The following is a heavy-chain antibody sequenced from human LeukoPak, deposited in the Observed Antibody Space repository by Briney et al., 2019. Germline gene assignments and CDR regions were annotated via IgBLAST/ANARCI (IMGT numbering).Heavy chain of an antibody. CDR2: ISAYNGNT. D-gene: IGHD6-19*01. CDR3: ARDRLPYSSGWYWT. J-gene: IGHJ5*02. Sequence: ASVKVSCKASGYTFTSYGISWVRQAPGQGLEWMGWISAYNGNTNYAQKLQGRVTMTTDTSTSTAYMELRSLRSDDTAVYYCARDRLPYSSGWYWTWGQGTLVTVSS. V-gene: IGHV1-18*01. CDR1: GYTFTSYG.